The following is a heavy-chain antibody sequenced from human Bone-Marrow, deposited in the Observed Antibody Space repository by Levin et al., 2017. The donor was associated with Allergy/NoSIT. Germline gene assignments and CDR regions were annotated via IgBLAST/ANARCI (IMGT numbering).Heavy chain of an antibody. D-gene: IGHD3-3*01. J-gene: IGHJ4*02. CDR1: GFSLSTSGEA. Sequence: KGSGPTLVKPTQTLTLTCTFSGFSLSTSGEAVGWIRQPPGKALEWLAVIYWDDDKRYSPSLQNRLTVTKDTSKNQVVLRMTKMDLVDTATYYCAHRLFSRFGVVLVFDSWGQGTLVTVSS. V-gene: IGHV2-5*02. CDR3: AHRLFSRFGVVLVFDS. CDR2: IYWDDDK.